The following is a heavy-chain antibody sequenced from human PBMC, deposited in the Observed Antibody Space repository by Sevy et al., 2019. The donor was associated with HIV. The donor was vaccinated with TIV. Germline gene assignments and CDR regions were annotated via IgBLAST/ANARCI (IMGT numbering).Heavy chain of an antibody. CDR1: GFTFSSYS. D-gene: IGHD2-2*01. V-gene: IGHV3-21*01. Sequence: GGSLRLSCAASGFTFSSYSMNWVRQAPGKGLEWVSSISSSSGYIYYADSVKGRFTISRDNAKNSLYLQMNSLGAEDTAVYYCARGGRYCISTSCLWSFDYWGQGTLVTVSS. CDR2: ISSSSGYI. J-gene: IGHJ4*02. CDR3: ARGGRYCISTSCLWSFDY.